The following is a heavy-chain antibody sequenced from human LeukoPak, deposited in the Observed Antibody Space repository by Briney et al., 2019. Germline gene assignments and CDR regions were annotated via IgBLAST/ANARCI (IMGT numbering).Heavy chain of an antibody. CDR2: MNPNSGNT. CDR1: GYTFTSYD. J-gene: IGHJ6*03. V-gene: IGHV1-8*01. CDR3: ARGPKLRYYYYYMDV. D-gene: IGHD6-6*01. Sequence: ASVKVSCKASGYTFTSYDINWVRQATGQGLEWMGWMNPNSGNTGYAQKFQGRVTMTRNTSISTAYMELSSLRFEDTAVYYCARGPKLRYYYYYMDVWGKGTTVTVSS.